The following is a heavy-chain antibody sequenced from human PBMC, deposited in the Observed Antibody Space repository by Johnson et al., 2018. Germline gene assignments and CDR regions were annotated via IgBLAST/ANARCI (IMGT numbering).Heavy chain of an antibody. CDR1: GFTFNDAW. CDR2: IRSNTGGGTT. D-gene: IGHD3-16*01. V-gene: IGHV3-15*01. J-gene: IGHJ3*01. Sequence: EVQLVESGGGLVQPGGSLRLSCAASGFTFNDAWMTWVRQAPGKGLEWVGRIRSNTGGGTTDYAAPVKGRFTISREDSKNTRYLQMGSLKTEDTAVYYCTTVSMITLGPLWGQGTMVTVSS. CDR3: TTVSMITLGPL.